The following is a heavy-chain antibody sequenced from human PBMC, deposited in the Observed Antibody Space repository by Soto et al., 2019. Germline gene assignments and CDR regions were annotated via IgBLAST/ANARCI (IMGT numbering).Heavy chain of an antibody. CDR1: GGSFSGYI. J-gene: IGHJ4*02. V-gene: IGHV4-34*01. CDR2: INHSGSA. CDR3: ARGLITGSQYSGGWYYFAS. Sequence: QVQLQQSGAGLLKPSETLSLTCDVYGGSFSGYIWTWIRQTPGKGLQWIGQINHSGSANYNPSLKSRLTISLHTSNSQFPLGPRSVTAAHTAVYYCARGLITGSQYSGGWYYFASWGQGTQVTFAS. D-gene: IGHD1-26*01.